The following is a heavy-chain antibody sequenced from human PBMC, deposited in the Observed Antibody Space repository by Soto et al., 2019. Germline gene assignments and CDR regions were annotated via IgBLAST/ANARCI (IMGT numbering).Heavy chain of an antibody. CDR1: GYTFTGYY. CDR2: INPNSGGT. D-gene: IGHD3-10*01. V-gene: IGHV1-2*04. Sequence: QVQLVQSGAEVKKPGASVKVSCKASGYTFTGYYMHWVRQAPGQGLEWMGWINPNSGGTNYAQKFQGWVTMTRATSISTAYRELSRLKSDDTAVYYCARGGLLWFGESRPSVSWGQGTLVTVSS. J-gene: IGHJ5*02. CDR3: ARGGLLWFGESRPSVS.